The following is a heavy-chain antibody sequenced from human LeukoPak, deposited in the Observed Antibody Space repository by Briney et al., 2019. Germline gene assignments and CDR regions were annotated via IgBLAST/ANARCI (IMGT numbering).Heavy chain of an antibody. V-gene: IGHV4-59*01. Sequence: SETLSLTCTVSGGSISSYYWSWIRQPPGKGLEWIGYIYYSGSTNYNPSLKSRVTISVDTSKNQFSLKLSSVTAADTAVYYCARSGRLGDFDYWGQGTLVTVSS. CDR1: GGSISSYY. CDR2: IYYSGST. D-gene: IGHD3-10*01. CDR3: ARSGRLGDFDY. J-gene: IGHJ4*02.